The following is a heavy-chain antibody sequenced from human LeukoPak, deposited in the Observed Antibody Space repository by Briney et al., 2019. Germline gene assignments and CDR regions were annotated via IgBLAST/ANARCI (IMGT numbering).Heavy chain of an antibody. CDR2: IYYSGST. CDR3: ARAYLLDYYYYYGMDV. J-gene: IGHJ6*04. V-gene: IGHV4-30-4*01. Sequence: SQTLSLTCTVSGGSISSGDYYWSWIRQPPGKGLEWIGYIYYSGSTYYNPSLRSRVTISVDTSKNQFSLKLSSVTAADTAVYYCARAYLLDYYYYYGMDVWGKGTTVTVSS. CDR1: GGSISSGDYY.